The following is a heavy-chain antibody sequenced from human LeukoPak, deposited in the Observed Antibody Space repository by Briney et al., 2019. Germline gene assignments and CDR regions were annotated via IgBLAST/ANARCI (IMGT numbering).Heavy chain of an antibody. V-gene: IGHV3-23*01. D-gene: IGHD3-16*02. CDR2: ISGSGGST. Sequence: PGGSLRLSCAASGFTFSSYAMSWVRQAPGKGLEWVSAISGSGGSTYYADSVKGRFTISRDNSKNTLYLQMNSLRAEDTAVYYRAKFTFGGVIVGTFDYWGQGTLVTVSS. CDR1: GFTFSSYA. J-gene: IGHJ4*02. CDR3: AKFTFGGVIVGTFDY.